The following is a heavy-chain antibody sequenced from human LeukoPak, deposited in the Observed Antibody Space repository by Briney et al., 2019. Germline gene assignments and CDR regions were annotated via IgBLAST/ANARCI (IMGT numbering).Heavy chain of an antibody. Sequence: GASAKVSCKASGYTFTSYDINWVRQATRQGLEWMGWMNPNSGNTGYAQKFQGRVTMTRNTSISTAYMELSSLRSEDTAVYYCARWSHIAVAGSGYYYYGMDVWGQGTTVTVSS. D-gene: IGHD6-19*01. CDR2: MNPNSGNT. CDR1: GYTFTSYD. CDR3: ARWSHIAVAGSGYYYYGMDV. J-gene: IGHJ6*02. V-gene: IGHV1-8*01.